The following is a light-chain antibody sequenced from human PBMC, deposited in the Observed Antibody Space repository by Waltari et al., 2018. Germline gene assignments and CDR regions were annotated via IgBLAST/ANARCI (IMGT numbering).Light chain of an antibody. Sequence: QSALTPPASVSGSPGQSITISCTGTSSDVGGSNYVSWYQQHPGKAPKLMIYEVSNRPSGVSNRFSGSKSGNTASLTISGLQAEDEADYYCSSYTSSWVFGGGTKLTVL. CDR1: SSDVGGSNY. J-gene: IGLJ3*02. CDR2: EVS. CDR3: SSYTSSWV. V-gene: IGLV2-14*01.